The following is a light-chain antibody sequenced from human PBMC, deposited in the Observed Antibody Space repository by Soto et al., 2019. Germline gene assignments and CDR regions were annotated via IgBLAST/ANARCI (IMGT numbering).Light chain of an antibody. CDR3: QQYGSSPYT. CDR1: QSVSSSF. Sequence: ENVLTQSPGTLYFAPGERATLSCRASQSVSSSFLAWFQQKPGQAPRLIIYGASTRGSGIPDRFSGSGSGTDFTLTISRLEPEDFAVYYCQQYGSSPYTCGQGTKLEIK. V-gene: IGKV3-20*01. CDR2: GAS. J-gene: IGKJ2*01.